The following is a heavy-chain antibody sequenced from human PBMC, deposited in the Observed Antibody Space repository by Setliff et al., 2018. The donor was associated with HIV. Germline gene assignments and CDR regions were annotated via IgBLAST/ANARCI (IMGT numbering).Heavy chain of an antibody. Sequence: SETLSLTCTVSGGSISNSDFYWGWIRQPPGKGLEWIGSIYHSGSTYYNPSLRSRVTISVDTSKNQFSLNLSSVTAADTAVYYCARDPIYCGGDCYGDYWGQGTLVTVSS. CDR3: ARDPIYCGGDCYGDY. D-gene: IGHD2-21*02. CDR1: GGSISNSDFY. J-gene: IGHJ4*02. V-gene: IGHV4-39*07. CDR2: IYHSGST.